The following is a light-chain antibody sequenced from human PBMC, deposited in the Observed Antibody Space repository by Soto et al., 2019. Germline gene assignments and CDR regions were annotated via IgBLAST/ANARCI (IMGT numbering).Light chain of an antibody. J-gene: IGKJ2*01. CDR1: QSVSSN. V-gene: IGKV3-15*01. CDR2: GAS. CDR3: QQYNNWPPYT. Sequence: EIVMTQSPATLSVSPGERATLSCRASQSVSSNLAWYQQKPGQAPRLLIYGASTRATGIPARFSGSGSGTELTLTISSLQSEEFALYYCQQYNNWPPYTFGQGTKLEIK.